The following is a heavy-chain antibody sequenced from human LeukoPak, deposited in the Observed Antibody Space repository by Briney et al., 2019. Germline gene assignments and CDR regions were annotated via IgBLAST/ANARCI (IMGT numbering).Heavy chain of an antibody. CDR2: ISYDGSNK. V-gene: IGHV3-30*18. Sequence: GRSLRLSCAASGFTFSSYGMHWVRQAPGKGLEWVAVISYDGSNKYYADSVKGRFTISRDNSKNTLYLQMNSLRAEDTVVYYCAKAPYRLVVTAAGRSWFDPWGQGTLVTVSS. J-gene: IGHJ5*02. CDR3: AKAPYRLVVTAAGRSWFDP. CDR1: GFTFSSYG. D-gene: IGHD6-13*01.